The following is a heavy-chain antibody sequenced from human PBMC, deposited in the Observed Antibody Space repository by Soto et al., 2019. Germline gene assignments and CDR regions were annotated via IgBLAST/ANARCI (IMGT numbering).Heavy chain of an antibody. Sequence: QLQLQESGPGLVKPSETLSLTRTVSGGSISSSSYYWGWIRQPPGKGLEWIGRIYYTGSTYYNPSLKSRVTISVDTSKNQFPLKLSSVTAADTAVYYGATLWGQDWGQGTRVTVAS. CDR2: IYYTGST. CDR1: GGSISSSSYY. CDR3: ATLWGQD. D-gene: IGHD3-10*01. V-gene: IGHV4-39*01. J-gene: IGHJ4*02.